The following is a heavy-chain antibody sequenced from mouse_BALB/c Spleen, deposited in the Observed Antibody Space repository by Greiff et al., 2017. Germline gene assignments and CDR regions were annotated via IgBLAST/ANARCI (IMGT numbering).Heavy chain of an antibody. CDR1: GYTFTSYW. CDR3: ARDYYGSSYGSFAY. D-gene: IGHD1-1*01. J-gene: IGHJ3*01. V-gene: IGHV1-7*01. CDR2: INPSTGYT. Sequence: QVQLKQSGAELAKPGASVKMSCKASGYTFTSYWMHWVKQRPGQGLEWIGYINPSTGYTEYNQKFKDKATLTADKSSSTAYMQLSSLTSEDSAVYYGARDYYGSSYGSFAYWGQGTLVTVSA.